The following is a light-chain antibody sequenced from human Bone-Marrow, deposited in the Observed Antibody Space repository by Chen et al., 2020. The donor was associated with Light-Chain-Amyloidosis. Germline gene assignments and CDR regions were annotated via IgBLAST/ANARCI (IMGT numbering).Light chain of an antibody. CDR2: EVT. CDR3: SSYTITNTLV. CDR1: SSDVGGDNH. J-gene: IGLJ1*01. V-gene: IGLV2-14*01. Sequence: QSALTQPASVSGSPGQSITISCTGTSSDVGGDNHVSWYQQHPDKAPKLLIYEVTNRPPWVPDRCAGSKSDNTASLTISGLQTEDEADYFCSSYTITNTLVFGSGTRVTVL.